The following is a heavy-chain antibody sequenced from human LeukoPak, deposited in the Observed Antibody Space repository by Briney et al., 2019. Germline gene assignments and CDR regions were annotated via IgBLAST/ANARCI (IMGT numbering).Heavy chain of an antibody. D-gene: IGHD2-2*01. Sequence: ASVKVSCKASGYTFSDYYIHWVRQAPGQGLEWMGWMNPNSGGTDYAQKFQGRVTMTRDTSINTAYMDLSRLTSDDTAVYYCARAYCSTTTCPRGYYHYSVDVWGKGTTVTVSS. CDR3: ARAYCSTTTCPRGYYHYSVDV. CDR1: GYTFSDYY. V-gene: IGHV1-2*02. CDR2: MNPNSGGT. J-gene: IGHJ6*03.